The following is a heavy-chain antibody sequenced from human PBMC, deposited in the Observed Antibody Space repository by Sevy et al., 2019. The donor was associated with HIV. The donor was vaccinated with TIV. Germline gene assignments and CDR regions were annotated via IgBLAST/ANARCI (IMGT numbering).Heavy chain of an antibody. V-gene: IGHV3-23*01. CDR3: AKDEKYQLPRGTFDY. CDR1: GFTFNNYA. D-gene: IGHD2-2*01. Sequence: GGSLRLSCAASGFTFNNYAMSWVRQAPGKGLEWVSAISSSGGSTYYADSVKGRFTISRDNSKNTLYPQMNSLRAEDTAIYYCAKDEKYQLPRGTFDYWGQGTLVTVSS. CDR2: ISSSGGST. J-gene: IGHJ4*02.